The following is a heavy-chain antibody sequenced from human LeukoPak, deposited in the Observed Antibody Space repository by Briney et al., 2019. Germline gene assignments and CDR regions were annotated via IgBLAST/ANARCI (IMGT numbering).Heavy chain of an antibody. CDR3: ARQYIDILTGCHRGELYWYFDL. CDR1: GYSISSGYY. J-gene: IGHJ2*01. CDR2: IYHSGST. V-gene: IGHV4-38-2*02. Sequence: KPSETLSLTCTVSGYSISSGYYWGWIRQPPGKGLEWIGSIYHSGSTYYNPSLKSRVTISVDTSKNQFSLKLSSVTAADTAVYYCARQYIDILTGCHRGELYWYFDLWGRGTLVTVSS. D-gene: IGHD3-9*01.